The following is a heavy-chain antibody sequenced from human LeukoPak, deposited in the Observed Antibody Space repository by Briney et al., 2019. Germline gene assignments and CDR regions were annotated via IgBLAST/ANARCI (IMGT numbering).Heavy chain of an antibody. Sequence: GASVKVSCKAFGYTFTGYYMHWVRQAPGQGPEWMGWINPNSGGTNYAQKFQGRVTMTRDTSISTAYMELSRLRSDDTAVYYCAKEGRDVKNARYGMDVWGKGTTVTVSS. J-gene: IGHJ6*04. CDR2: INPNSGGT. D-gene: IGHD5-24*01. V-gene: IGHV1-2*02. CDR1: GYTFTGYY. CDR3: AKEGRDVKNARYGMDV.